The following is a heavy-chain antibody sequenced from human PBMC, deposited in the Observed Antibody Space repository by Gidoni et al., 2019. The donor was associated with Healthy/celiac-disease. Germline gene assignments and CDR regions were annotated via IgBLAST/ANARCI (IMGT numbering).Heavy chain of an antibody. D-gene: IGHD3-3*01. J-gene: IGHJ6*02. CDR2: ISGSGGST. CDR1: GVPFRSYA. V-gene: IGHV3-23*01. CDR3: AKADDFWSARYGMDV. Sequence: EVQLLESGGGLVQPGGSLRLSCAASGVPFRSYAMSWVRQAPGKGLEWVSAISGSGGSTYYAASVKGRFTISRDNSKNTLYLQMNSLRAEDTAVYYCAKADDFWSARYGMDVWGQGTTVTVSS.